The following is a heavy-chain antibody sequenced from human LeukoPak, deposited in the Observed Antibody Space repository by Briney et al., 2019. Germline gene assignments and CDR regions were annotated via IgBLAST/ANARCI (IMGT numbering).Heavy chain of an antibody. J-gene: IGHJ4*02. Sequence: GASVKVSCKASGYTFTGYYMHWVGQAPGQGLEWMGWINPHSGGTNYAQKFQGRVTMTRDTSISTAYMELSSLRSDDTAVYYCARDRSRYFDYWGQGTLVTVSS. CDR3: ARDRSRYFDY. CDR1: GYTFTGYY. CDR2: INPHSGGT. V-gene: IGHV1-2*02.